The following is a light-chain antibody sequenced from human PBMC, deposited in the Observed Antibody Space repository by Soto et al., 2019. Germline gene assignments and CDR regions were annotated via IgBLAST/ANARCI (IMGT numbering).Light chain of an antibody. CDR3: QQYGNSPDT. Sequence: EIVLTQSPDTLSLSPGEGATLSCRASQSVRSDYLAWYQQKPGQAPRVLIYDASSRATGIPDRFSGSGSGTDFTLTVSRLEPEDFPVYYCQQYGNSPDTFGGGTKVEIK. CDR2: DAS. V-gene: IGKV3-20*01. CDR1: QSVRSDY. J-gene: IGKJ4*01.